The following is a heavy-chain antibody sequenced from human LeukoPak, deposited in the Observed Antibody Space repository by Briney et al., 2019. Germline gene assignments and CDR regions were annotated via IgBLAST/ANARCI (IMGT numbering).Heavy chain of an antibody. D-gene: IGHD2-2*01. CDR2: ISSSSSYI. Sequence: GSLRLSCAASGFTFSSYSMNWVRQAPGKGLEWVSSISSSSSYIYYVDSVKGRFTISRDNAKNSPYLQMNSLRAEDTAVYYCARDGHIVVVPAASPEFDYWGQGTLVTVSS. CDR1: GFTFSSYS. J-gene: IGHJ4*02. CDR3: ARDGHIVVVPAASPEFDY. V-gene: IGHV3-21*01.